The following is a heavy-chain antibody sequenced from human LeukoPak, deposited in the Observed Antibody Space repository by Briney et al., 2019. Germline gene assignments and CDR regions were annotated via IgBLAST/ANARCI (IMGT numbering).Heavy chain of an antibody. CDR3: ARDRALYCSSTSCYSNWFDP. D-gene: IGHD2-2*01. CDR2: IIPIFGTA. Sequence: SVKVSCKASGGTFSSYAISWVRQAPGQGLEWMGGIIPIFGTANYAQKFQGRVTITTDESTSTAYMKLSSLRSEDTAVYYCARDRALYCSSTSCYSNWFDPWGQGTLVTVSS. V-gene: IGHV1-69*05. CDR1: GGTFSSYA. J-gene: IGHJ5*02.